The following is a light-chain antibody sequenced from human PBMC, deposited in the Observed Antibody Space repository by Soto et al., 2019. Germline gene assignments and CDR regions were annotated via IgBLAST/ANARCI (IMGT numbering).Light chain of an antibody. CDR1: SSDVGSYNL. CDR3: GSYADSSTYV. CDR2: EDI. V-gene: IGLV2-23*01. Sequence: QSALTQPASVSGSPGQSITISCTGTSSDVGSYNLVSWYQQHPGKAPKVMIYEDIKRPSGVSNRFSGSKSDNTASLTSSGLQAEDEADYYCGSYADSSTYVFGTGTKVTVL. J-gene: IGLJ1*01.